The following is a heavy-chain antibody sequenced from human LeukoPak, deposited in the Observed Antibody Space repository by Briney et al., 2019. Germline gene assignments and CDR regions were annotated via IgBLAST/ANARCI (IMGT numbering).Heavy chain of an antibody. Sequence: GGSLRLSCAASEFTFSSYAMSWVRLAPGKGLEWVSGITGSGAVTYYADSVRGWVTISRDNSKNTLYLQMNSLRTDDTALYYCARGLGLPAALYYFDYWGQGTLVTVSS. J-gene: IGHJ4*02. D-gene: IGHD2-2*01. CDR1: EFTFSSYA. V-gene: IGHV3-23*01. CDR3: ARGLGLPAALYYFDY. CDR2: ITGSGAVT.